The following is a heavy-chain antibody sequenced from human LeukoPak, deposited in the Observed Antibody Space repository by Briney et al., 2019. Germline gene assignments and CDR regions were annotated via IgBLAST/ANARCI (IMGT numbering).Heavy chain of an antibody. Sequence: GGSLRLSCAASGFTFSSYAMQWVRQAPGKGLEWVAVISYDGSKKYYADSVKGRFTISRDNSKNTLYLQMNSLRAEDTAVYYCAIIPRAAAGPSARSPFHYWGQGTLVTVSS. D-gene: IGHD6-13*01. CDR2: ISYDGSKK. J-gene: IGHJ4*02. V-gene: IGHV3-30-3*01. CDR1: GFTFSSYA. CDR3: AIIPRAAAGPSARSPFHY.